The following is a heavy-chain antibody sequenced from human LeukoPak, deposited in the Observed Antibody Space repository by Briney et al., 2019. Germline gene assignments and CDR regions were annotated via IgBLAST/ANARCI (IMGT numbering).Heavy chain of an antibody. CDR1: VFTFSRYG. V-gene: IGHV3-30*02. J-gene: IGHJ4*02. CDR3: AKDEVAGRVGDY. Sequence: RGSLRLSCAASVFTFSRYGMHWVRQAPGKGLEWVAFIRYDGSNKYYADSVKGRFTISRDNSKNTLYLQMNSLRAEDTAVYYCAKDEVAGRVGDYWGQGTLVTVSS. D-gene: IGHD6-19*01. CDR2: IRYDGSNK.